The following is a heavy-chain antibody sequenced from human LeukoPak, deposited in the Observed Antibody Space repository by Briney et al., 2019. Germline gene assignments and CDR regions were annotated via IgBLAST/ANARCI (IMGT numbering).Heavy chain of an antibody. CDR2: IYDSGST. D-gene: IGHD1-1*01. J-gene: IGHJ4*02. V-gene: IGHV4-59*01. CDR3: ATGETGSTLGGY. CDR1: GVPLSAYY. Sequence: PSETLSLTCTVSGVPLSAYYWTWIRQPPGKGLEWIGYIYDSGSTNYNPSLKSRVTISVDTSKNQFSLKLTSVTAADTAVYYCATGETGSTLGGYWGQGTLVTVSS.